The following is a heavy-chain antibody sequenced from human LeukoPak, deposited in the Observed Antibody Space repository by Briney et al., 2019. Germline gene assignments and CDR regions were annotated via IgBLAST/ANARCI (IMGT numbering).Heavy chain of an antibody. Sequence: PGGSLRLSCAASGFTFRNYSVNWVRQAPGKGLEWVSYISSGGSTIHYADSVKGRFTIPRDNAKNSLYLQMNRLRAEDTAVYYCARDRYSIAAAADYWGQGTLVTVPS. CDR2: ISSGGSTI. J-gene: IGHJ4*02. CDR3: ARDRYSIAAAADY. CDR1: GFTFRNYS. V-gene: IGHV3-48*04. D-gene: IGHD6-13*01.